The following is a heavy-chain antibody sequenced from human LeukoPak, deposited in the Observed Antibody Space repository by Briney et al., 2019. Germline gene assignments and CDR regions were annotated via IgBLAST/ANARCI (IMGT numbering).Heavy chain of an antibody. D-gene: IGHD1-26*01. CDR3: ARSGVGATTSFDY. J-gene: IGHJ4*02. V-gene: IGHV1-69*05. CDR1: GGTFSSYA. CDR2: IIPIFGTA. Sequence: GASVKVSCKASGGTFSSYAISWVRQAPGQGLEWMGGIIPIFGTANYAQKFHGRVTITTDESTSTAYMELSSLRSGDTAVYYCARSGVGATTSFDYWGQGTLVTVSS.